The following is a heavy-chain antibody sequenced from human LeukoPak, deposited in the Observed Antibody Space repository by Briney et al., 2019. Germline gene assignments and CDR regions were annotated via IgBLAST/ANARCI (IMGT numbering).Heavy chain of an antibody. CDR1: GVSISSYY. Sequence: SETLSLTCTVSGVSISSYYWTWIRQPPGKGLEWIGNIDYSGNTKYNPSLKSRVTISVDTSKNRFSLKLSSVTAADTAVFFCARWYYDSSGYRYFDYWGQGTLVTVSS. V-gene: IGHV4-59*01. D-gene: IGHD3-22*01. CDR2: IDYSGNT. J-gene: IGHJ4*02. CDR3: ARWYYDSSGYRYFDY.